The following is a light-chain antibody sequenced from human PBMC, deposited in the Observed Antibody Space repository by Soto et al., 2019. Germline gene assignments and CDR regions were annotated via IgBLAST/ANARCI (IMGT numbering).Light chain of an antibody. CDR2: GAS. CDR1: QSVSNN. J-gene: IGKJ4*01. CDR3: QQYVDWPPVT. V-gene: IGKV3-15*01. Sequence: EIVMTQSPATLSVSPGERATLSCRASQSVSNNLAWYQQKPGQAPRLLIYGASTRATGIPARFSGSGSGTEFCLTIGSLQSEDFATYYCQQYVDWPPVTFGGGTKVEIK.